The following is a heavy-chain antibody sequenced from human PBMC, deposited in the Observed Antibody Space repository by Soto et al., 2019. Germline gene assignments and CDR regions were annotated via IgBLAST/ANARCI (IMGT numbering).Heavy chain of an antibody. CDR3: ASVFAIITAAGWFDP. CDR2: INHSGST. D-gene: IGHD6-13*01. CDR1: GGSFSGYY. Sequence: QVQLQQWGAGLLKPSETLSLTCAVYGGSFSGYYWSWIRQPPGKGLEWIGEINHSGSTNYNPSLKSRVTISVDTSKNQCSLKLSTVTAADTAVYYGASVFAIITAAGWFDPWGQGTLVTVSS. V-gene: IGHV4-34*01. J-gene: IGHJ5*02.